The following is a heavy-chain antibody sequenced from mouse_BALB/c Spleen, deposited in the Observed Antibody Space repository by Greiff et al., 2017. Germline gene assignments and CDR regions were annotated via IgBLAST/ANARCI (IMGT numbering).Heavy chain of an antibody. CDR1: GFNIKDTY. V-gene: IGHV14-3*02. J-gene: IGHJ2*01. D-gene: IGHD2-1*01. Sequence: EVQLQESGAELVKPGASVKLSCTASGFNIKDTYMHWVKQRPEQGLEWIGRIDPANGNTKYDPKFQGKATITADTSSNTAYLQLSSLTSEDTAVYYCARLEEDGNYEGGYWGQGTTLTVSS. CDR3: ARLEEDGNYEGGY. CDR2: IDPANGNT.